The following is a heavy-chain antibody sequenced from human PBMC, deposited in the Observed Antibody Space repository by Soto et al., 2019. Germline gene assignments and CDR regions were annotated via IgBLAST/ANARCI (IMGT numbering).Heavy chain of an antibody. CDR1: GDSVSSNSAA. CDR2: TYYRSKWYN. D-gene: IGHD6-13*01. CDR3: ARAIYSSWRLYYYAMDV. Sequence: QVQLQQSGPGLVKPSQTLSLTCAISGDSVSSNSAAWNWIRQSPSRGLEWLGRTYYRSKWYNDYAVFVQSRITIHPSSPKNQFSLQLNSVTPEDTAVYSGARAIYSSWRLYYYAMDVWGQGTTVTVSS. V-gene: IGHV6-1*01. J-gene: IGHJ6*02.